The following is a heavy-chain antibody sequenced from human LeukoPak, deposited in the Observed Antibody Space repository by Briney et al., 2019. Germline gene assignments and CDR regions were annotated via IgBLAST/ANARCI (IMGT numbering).Heavy chain of an antibody. D-gene: IGHD3-22*01. Sequence: SETLSLTCTVSGGSISSYYWSWIRQPAGKGLEWVGRIYTSGSTNYNPSLKSRVTMSVDTSKTQISLKLSSVTAADTAVYYCARDVVLRAQDFFDYWGQRTLVTVSS. CDR1: GGSISSYY. V-gene: IGHV4-4*07. J-gene: IGHJ4*02. CDR3: ARDVVLRAQDFFDY. CDR2: IYTSGST.